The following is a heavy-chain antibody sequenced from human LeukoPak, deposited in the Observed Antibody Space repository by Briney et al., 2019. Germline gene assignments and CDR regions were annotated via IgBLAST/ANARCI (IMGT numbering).Heavy chain of an antibody. J-gene: IGHJ4*02. CDR2: TSPNGRDT. CDR3: AKLSEITWQQLAAFDY. Sequence: GGSLRLSCAASGFTFGTSWMSWFRRAPGTGLQWVAHTSPNGRDTYYVDSVKGRFIISRDNPKNSLYLQMNSLRAEDTAVYYCAKLSEITWQQLAAFDYWGQGTLVTVSS. V-gene: IGHV3-7*03. D-gene: IGHD6-13*01. CDR1: GFTFGTSW.